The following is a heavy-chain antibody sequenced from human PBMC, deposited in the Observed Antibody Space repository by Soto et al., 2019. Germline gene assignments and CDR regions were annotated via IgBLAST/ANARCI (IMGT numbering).Heavy chain of an antibody. Sequence: SVEVSCKASGGSFSSYTISWVRQAPRQGLEWMGRIIPILGIANYAQKFQGRATITADKSTSTAYMELSSLRSEDTAVYYCARNTVTTRNYYCSFMDVWGKGTTVTVSS. CDR3: ARNTVTTRNYYCSFMDV. CDR2: IIPILGIA. J-gene: IGHJ6*03. V-gene: IGHV1-69*02. D-gene: IGHD4-17*01. CDR1: GGSFSSYT.